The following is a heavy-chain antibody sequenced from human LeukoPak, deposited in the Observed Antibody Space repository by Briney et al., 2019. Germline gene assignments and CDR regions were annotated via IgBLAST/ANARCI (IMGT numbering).Heavy chain of an antibody. V-gene: IGHV3-7*01. CDR2: IKPDGSEK. Sequence: GGSLRLTCAASGFTFSSYSMNWVRQAPGKGLEWVANIKPDGSEKYYVDSVKGRFTISRDNAKNSLYLQMNSLSAEDTAVYYCARARFYFDYWGQGTLVVVSS. J-gene: IGHJ4*02. CDR3: ARARFYFDY. CDR1: GFTFSSYS.